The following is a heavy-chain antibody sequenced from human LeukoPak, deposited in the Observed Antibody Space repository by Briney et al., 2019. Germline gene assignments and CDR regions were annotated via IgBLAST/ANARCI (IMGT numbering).Heavy chain of an antibody. CDR2: IKQDGSDS. V-gene: IGHV3-7*01. CDR1: GFTFGNSW. CDR3: AREHSSHFT. J-gene: IGHJ4*02. Sequence: GGSLRLSCAGSGFTFGNSWMNWVRHDPGKGLECVAHIKQDGSDSYVDSVRGRFTISRNIPKTSLILHMTGLTTKNSPYYHCAREHSSHFTWGQGTLVTVSS. D-gene: IGHD3-3*02.